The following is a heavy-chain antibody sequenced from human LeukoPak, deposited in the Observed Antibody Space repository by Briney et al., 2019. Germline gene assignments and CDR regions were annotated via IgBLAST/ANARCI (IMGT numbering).Heavy chain of an antibody. J-gene: IGHJ6*02. Sequence: PGGSLRLSCAASGFTFSSYAMSWVRQAPGKGLKWVSAISGSGGSTYYADSVKGRFTISRDNSKNTLYLQMNSLRAEDTAVYYCAKSVKDYGDYGDYYYGMDVWGQGTTVTLSS. CDR3: AKSVKDYGDYGDYYYGMDV. CDR1: GFTFSSYA. CDR2: ISGSGGST. V-gene: IGHV3-23*01. D-gene: IGHD4-17*01.